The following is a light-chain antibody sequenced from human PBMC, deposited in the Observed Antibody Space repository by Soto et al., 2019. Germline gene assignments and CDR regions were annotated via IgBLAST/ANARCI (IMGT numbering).Light chain of an antibody. CDR3: FSAADNNVRV. CDR2: RDT. J-gene: IGLJ3*02. Sequence: SYELTQPSSVSVSPGQTARITCSGAILTEKYVRWFQQKPGQAPVLVINRDTERPSGIPERFSGSSSGTTVTLTISGAQVEDEADYSCFSAADNNVRVFGGGTKLTVL. V-gene: IGLV3-27*01. CDR1: ILTEKY.